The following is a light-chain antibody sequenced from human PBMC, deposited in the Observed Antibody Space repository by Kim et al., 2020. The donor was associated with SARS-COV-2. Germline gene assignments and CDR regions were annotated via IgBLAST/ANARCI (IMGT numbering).Light chain of an antibody. CDR1: QRINTSY. Sequence: ELTQSPGTLSLSPGERATLSCRASQRINTSYLAWYQQRHGQPPRLLIYGASSRATGIPDRFSGSGSGTDFTLTISRLDPEDFAVYFCQQYGSPLTFGGGTKVDIK. CDR3: QQYGSPLT. J-gene: IGKJ4*01. V-gene: IGKV3-20*01. CDR2: GAS.